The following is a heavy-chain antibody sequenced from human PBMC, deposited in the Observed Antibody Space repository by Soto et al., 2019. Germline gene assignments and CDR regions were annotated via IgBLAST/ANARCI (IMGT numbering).Heavy chain of an antibody. CDR2: MSGGGGST. J-gene: IGHJ4*02. V-gene: IGHV3-23*01. CDR3: ARQAARNYIDS. CDR1: GFTFSNYA. Sequence: VGSLRLSCAASGFTFSNYAMSWVRQAPGKGLEWVSAMSGGGGSTYYADSVKGRFTISRDNSKNTLHLQMDSLRADDTAVYYCARQAARNYIDSWGQGNSVTVSS. D-gene: IGHD6-6*01.